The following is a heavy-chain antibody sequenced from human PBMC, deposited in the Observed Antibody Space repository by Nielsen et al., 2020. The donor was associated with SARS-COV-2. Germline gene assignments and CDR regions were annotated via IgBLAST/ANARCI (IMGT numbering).Heavy chain of an antibody. CDR1: GFTFSSYG. J-gene: IGHJ6*02. CDR3: ARAPSQYYDFWSGYSAYPKKYYYYGMDV. Sequence: GESLKISCAASGFTFSSYGMHWVRQDPGKGLEWVAVISYDGSNKYYADSVKGRFTISRDNSKNTLYLQMNSLRAEDTAVYYCARAPSQYYDFWSGYSAYPKKYYYYGMDVWGQGTTVTVSS. D-gene: IGHD3-3*01. CDR2: ISYDGSNK. V-gene: IGHV3-30*03.